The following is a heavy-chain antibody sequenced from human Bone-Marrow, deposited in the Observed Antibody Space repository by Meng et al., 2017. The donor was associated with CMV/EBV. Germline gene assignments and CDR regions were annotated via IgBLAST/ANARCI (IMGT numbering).Heavy chain of an antibody. CDR1: SGSFSGYY. CDR3: ARDPGGGKWYSSSWHGGYFDY. CDR2: INHSGST. Sequence: SETLSLTCAVYSGSFSGYYWSWIRQPPGKGLEWIGEINHSGSTNYNPSLKSRVTISVDTSKNQFSLKLSSVTAADTAVYYCARDPGGGKWYSSSWHGGYFDYWGQGTRVTGSS. J-gene: IGHJ4*02. D-gene: IGHD6-13*01. V-gene: IGHV4-34*01.